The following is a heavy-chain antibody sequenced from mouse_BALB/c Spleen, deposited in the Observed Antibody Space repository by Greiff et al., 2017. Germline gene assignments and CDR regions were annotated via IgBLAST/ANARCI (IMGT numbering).Heavy chain of an antibody. D-gene: IGHD2-4*01. CDR3: ARDDYEGYYYAMDY. V-gene: IGHV1S135*01. Sequence: EVQLQQSGPELMKPGASVKISCKASGYSFTSYYMHWVKQSHGKSLEWIGYIDPFNGGTSYNQKFKGKATLTVDKSSSTAYMHLSSLTSEDSAVYYCARDDYEGYYYAMDYWGQGTSVTVSS. CDR2: IDPFNGGT. CDR1: GYSFTSYY. J-gene: IGHJ4*01.